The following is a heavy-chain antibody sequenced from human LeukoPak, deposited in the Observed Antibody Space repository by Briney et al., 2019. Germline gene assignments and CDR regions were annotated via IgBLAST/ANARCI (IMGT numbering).Heavy chain of an antibody. D-gene: IGHD3-3*01. V-gene: IGHV3-74*01. CDR3: ARKYYDFWSGYYSYYYYYGMDV. CDR1: GFTFSSYW. CDR2: INSDGSST. J-gene: IGHJ6*02. Sequence: SGGSLRLSCAASGFTFSSYWMHWVRQAPGKGLVWVSRINSDGSSTSYADSVKGRFTISRDNAKNTLYLQMNSLRAEDTAVYYCARKYYDFWSGYYSYYYYYGMDVWGQGTTVTVSS.